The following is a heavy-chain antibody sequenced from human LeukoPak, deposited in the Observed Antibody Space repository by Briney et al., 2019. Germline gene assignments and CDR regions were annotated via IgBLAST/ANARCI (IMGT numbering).Heavy chain of an antibody. J-gene: IGHJ4*02. D-gene: IGHD2-2*01. CDR3: ARQDCSSTSCYPDY. Sequence: RASQTLSLTCTVSGGSISSSSYYWGWIRQPPGKGLEWIGSIYYSGSTYYNPSLKSRVTISVDTPKNQFSLKLSSVTAADTAVYYCARQDCSSTSCYPDYWGQGTLVTVSS. V-gene: IGHV4-39*01. CDR2: IYYSGST. CDR1: GGSISSSSYY.